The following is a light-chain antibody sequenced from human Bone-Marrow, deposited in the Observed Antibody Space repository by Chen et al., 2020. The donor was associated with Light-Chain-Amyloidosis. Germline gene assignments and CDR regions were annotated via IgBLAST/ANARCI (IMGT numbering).Light chain of an antibody. Sequence: DIHMTQSPSSLSASVGDRVTITCRAIQDIVTYFNWYQQKPGKAPNLLIYSTSNLQSGVPSRFSGSGSGTDFTLTISSLQPEDAATYYCQQSYSIPFFTFGPGTKVDIK. CDR3: QQSYSIPFFT. V-gene: IGKV1-39*01. J-gene: IGKJ3*01. CDR2: STS. CDR1: QDIVTY.